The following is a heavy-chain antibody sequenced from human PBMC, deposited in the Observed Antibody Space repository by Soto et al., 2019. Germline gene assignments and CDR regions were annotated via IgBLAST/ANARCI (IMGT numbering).Heavy chain of an antibody. Sequence: ASVKVSCKASGFTFTSSAVQWVRQARGQRLEWIGWIVVGSGNTNYAQKFQERVTITRDMSTSTAYMELSSLGSEDTAVYYCAAGIGAPVAFDIWGQGTMVTVS. V-gene: IGHV1-58*01. D-gene: IGHD4-17*01. CDR3: AAGIGAPVAFDI. CDR2: IVVGSGNT. J-gene: IGHJ3*02. CDR1: GFTFTSSA.